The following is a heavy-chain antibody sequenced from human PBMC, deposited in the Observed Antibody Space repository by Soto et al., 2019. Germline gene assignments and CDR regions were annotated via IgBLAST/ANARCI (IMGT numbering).Heavy chain of an antibody. D-gene: IGHD2-2*01. CDR1: GASIYPYY. Sequence: SETLSLTCNVSGASIYPYYWNWIRQSPGKGLEWIGYISDGGCTNYNPSLESRVTISLDTSKKQGSLKLSSVSAADTARYFCAGYCRRSSGPKYQYFALEVWRQVTTGTVSS. J-gene: IGHJ6*02. CDR2: ISDGGCT. V-gene: IGHV4-59*01. CDR3: AGYCRRSSGPKYQYFALEV.